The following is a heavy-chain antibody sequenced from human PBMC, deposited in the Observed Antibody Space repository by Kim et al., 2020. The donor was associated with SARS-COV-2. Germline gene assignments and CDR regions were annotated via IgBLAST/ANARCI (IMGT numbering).Heavy chain of an antibody. J-gene: IGHJ4*02. V-gene: IGHV4-59*09. Sequence: SLTSRVTISVDTSTNQFSLKLSSVAAADTAVYYCARGAGVEATITSPFDYWGQGTLVTVSS. CDR3: ARGAGVEATITSPFDY. D-gene: IGHD5-12*01.